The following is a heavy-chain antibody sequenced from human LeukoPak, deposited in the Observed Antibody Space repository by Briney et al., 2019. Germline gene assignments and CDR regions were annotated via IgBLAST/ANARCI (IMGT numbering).Heavy chain of an antibody. CDR2: IYSGGNT. CDR1: GFTISSNS. J-gene: IGHJ4*02. D-gene: IGHD2-15*01. CDR3: ARRAGEYSHPYDY. Sequence: GGSLRLSCTVSGFTISSNSWSWVRQAPGKGLEWVSFIYSGGNTHYSDSVKGRFTISRDNSKNTLYLQMNSLRAEDTAIYYCARRAGEYSHPYDYWGQGTLVTVSS. V-gene: IGHV3-53*01.